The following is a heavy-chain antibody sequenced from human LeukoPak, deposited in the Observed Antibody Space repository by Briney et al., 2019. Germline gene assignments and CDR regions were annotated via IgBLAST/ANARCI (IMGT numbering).Heavy chain of an antibody. V-gene: IGHV4-4*07. CDR1: GGSISSYY. CDR2: IYTSGST. J-gene: IGHJ4*02. Sequence: SETLSLTCTVSGGSISSYYWSWIRQPAGKGLEWIGRIYTSGSTNYSPSLKSRVTMSVDTSKNQFSLKLSSVTAADTAVYYCARESSSSWAVDYWGQGTLVTVSS. CDR3: ARESSSSWAVDY. D-gene: IGHD6-13*01.